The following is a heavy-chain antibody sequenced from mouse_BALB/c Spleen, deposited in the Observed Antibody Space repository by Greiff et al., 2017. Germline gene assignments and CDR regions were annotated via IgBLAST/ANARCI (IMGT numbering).Heavy chain of an antibody. CDR1: GYSITSDYA. CDR3: ARRGGNYVFAY. V-gene: IGHV3-2*02. D-gene: IGHD2-1*01. Sequence: EVQLVESGPGLVKPSQSLSLTCTVTGYSITSDYAWNWIRQFPGNKLEWMGYISYSGSTSYNPSLKSRISITRDTSKNQFFLQLNSVTTEDTATYYCARRGGNYVFAYWGQGTLVTVSA. CDR2: ISYSGST. J-gene: IGHJ3*01.